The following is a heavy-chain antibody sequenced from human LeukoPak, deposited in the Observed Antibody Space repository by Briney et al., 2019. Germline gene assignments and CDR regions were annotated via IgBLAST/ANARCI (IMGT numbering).Heavy chain of an antibody. J-gene: IGHJ4*02. D-gene: IGHD3-22*01. Sequence: VASVKVSCKASGYTFTSYGISWVRQAPGQGLEWMGWISAYNGNTNYAQKLQGRVTMTTDTSTSTAYMELRSLRSDDTAVYYCARDRVLYSSGSRHYYDSSGYYNFDYWGRGTLVTVSS. CDR2: ISAYNGNT. CDR3: ARDRVLYSSGSRHYYDSSGYYNFDY. CDR1: GYTFTSYG. V-gene: IGHV1-18*01.